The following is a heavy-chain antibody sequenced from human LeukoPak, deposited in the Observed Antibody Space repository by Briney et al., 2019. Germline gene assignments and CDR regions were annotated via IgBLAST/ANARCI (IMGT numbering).Heavy chain of an antibody. D-gene: IGHD3-10*01. V-gene: IGHV3-53*01. CDR1: GFTVSSNY. CDR2: IYSGGST. J-gene: IGHJ4*02. CDR3: ARVEGVGYYGSGSSPDY. Sequence: GGSLRLSCAASGFTVSSNYMSWVRQAPGKGLEWVSVIYSGGSTYYADSVKGRFTISRDNSKNTLYLQMNSLRAEDTAVYYCARVEGVGYYGSGSSPDYWGQGTLVTVSS.